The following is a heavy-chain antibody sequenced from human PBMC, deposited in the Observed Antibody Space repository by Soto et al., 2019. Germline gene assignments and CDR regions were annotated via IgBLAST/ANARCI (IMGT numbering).Heavy chain of an antibody. CDR3: ARAVGATSPDY. Sequence: QVQLVESGGCLVKPGGSLRLSCAASGFTFSDYYMSWIRQAPGKGLEWVSYISSSSSYTNYADCVKGRFTISRDNAKNSLYLQMNSLRAEDTAVYYCARAVGATSPDYWGQGTLVTVSS. CDR1: GFTFSDYY. CDR2: ISSSSSYT. V-gene: IGHV3-11*05. D-gene: IGHD1-26*01. J-gene: IGHJ4*02.